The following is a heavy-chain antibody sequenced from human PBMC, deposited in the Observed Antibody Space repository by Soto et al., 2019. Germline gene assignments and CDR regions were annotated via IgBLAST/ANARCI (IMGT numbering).Heavy chain of an antibody. Sequence: ASVKVSCKASGYTFTSYGISWVRQAPGQGLEWMGWISAYNGNTNYAQKLQGRVTMTTDTSTSTAYMELRSLRSDDTAVYYCARVSPIVLMVYATQTNWFDPWGQGTLVTV. CDR1: GYTFTSYG. J-gene: IGHJ5*02. D-gene: IGHD2-8*01. CDR2: ISAYNGNT. V-gene: IGHV1-18*04. CDR3: ARVSPIVLMVYATQTNWFDP.